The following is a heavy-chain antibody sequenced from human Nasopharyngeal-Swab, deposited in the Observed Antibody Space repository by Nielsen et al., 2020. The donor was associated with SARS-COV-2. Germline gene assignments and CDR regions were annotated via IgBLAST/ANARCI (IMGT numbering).Heavy chain of an antibody. J-gene: IGHJ6*02. V-gene: IGHV3-33*01. Sequence: VRQMPGKGLEWVAVVWYDGSNKYYADSVKGRFTISRDNSKNTLYLQMNSLRAEDTAVYYCARDDVAARDYDYYGMDVWGQGTTVTVSS. D-gene: IGHD6-6*01. CDR2: VWYDGSNK. CDR3: ARDDVAARDYDYYGMDV.